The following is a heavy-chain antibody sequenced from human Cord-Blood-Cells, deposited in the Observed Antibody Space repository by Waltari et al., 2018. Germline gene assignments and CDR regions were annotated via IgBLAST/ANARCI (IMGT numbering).Heavy chain of an antibody. Sequence: EVQLVESGGGLVRPGGSLTLYCQAPGYTLSRFFMGWARQAPGKGLEWVANRKQDGSEKYYVDSVKGRFTISRDNAKNSLYLQMNSLRAEDTAVYYCASATGATTQIDYWGQGTLVTVSS. V-gene: IGHV3-7*01. CDR2: RKQDGSEK. J-gene: IGHJ4*02. CDR3: ASATGATTQIDY. CDR1: GYTLSRFF. D-gene: IGHD7-27*01.